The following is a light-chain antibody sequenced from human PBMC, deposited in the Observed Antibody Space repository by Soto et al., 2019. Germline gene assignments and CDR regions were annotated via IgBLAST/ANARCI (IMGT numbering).Light chain of an antibody. Sequence: DIQMTQSPSTPSASVGDRVSITCRASQSISSWLAWYQQKPGKAPKLLIYDASSLESGVPSRFSGSGSGTEFTLTISSLQPDDFATYYCQQYNRYSPTTFGQGTKLEIK. CDR2: DAS. CDR3: QQYNRYSPTT. V-gene: IGKV1-5*01. CDR1: QSISSW. J-gene: IGKJ2*01.